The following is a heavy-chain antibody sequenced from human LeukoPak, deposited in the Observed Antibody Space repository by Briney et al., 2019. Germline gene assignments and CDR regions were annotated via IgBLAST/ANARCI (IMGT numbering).Heavy chain of an antibody. D-gene: IGHD3-22*01. Sequence: PGGSLRLSCAASGFTFSSYVMSWVRQAPGKGLEWVSSITASSSYIDYATSVKGRFTISRDNAKNSLHLQMSSLRVEDTAIYYCARVDDSGYLWDYWGQGTLVTVSS. CDR3: ARVDDSGYLWDY. CDR1: GFTFSSYV. CDR2: ITASSSYI. J-gene: IGHJ4*02. V-gene: IGHV3-21*06.